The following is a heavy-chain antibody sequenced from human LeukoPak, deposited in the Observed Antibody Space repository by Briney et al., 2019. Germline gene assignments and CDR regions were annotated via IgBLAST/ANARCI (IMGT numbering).Heavy chain of an antibody. Sequence: SETLSLTCAVYGGSFSGYYWSWIRQPPGKGLEWIGEINHSGSTYYNPSLKSRVTISVDTSKNQFSLKLSSVTAADTAVYYCASLYYDFWSGYYYFDYWGQGTLVTVSS. D-gene: IGHD3-3*01. CDR3: ASLYYDFWSGYYYFDY. J-gene: IGHJ4*02. V-gene: IGHV4-34*01. CDR2: INHSGST. CDR1: GGSFSGYY.